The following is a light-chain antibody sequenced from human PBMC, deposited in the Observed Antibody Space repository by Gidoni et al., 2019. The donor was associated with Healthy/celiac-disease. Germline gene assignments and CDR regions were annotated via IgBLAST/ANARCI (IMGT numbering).Light chain of an antibody. Sequence: QTVVTQEPSFSVSPGGTVTLTCGLSSGSVSTSYYPSWYQQTPGQASRTLIYRTNTRSSGVPDRFSGSILGNKAALTITGAQADDESDYYCVLYMGSGIWVFGGGTKLTVL. CDR3: VLYMGSGIWV. J-gene: IGLJ3*02. CDR2: RTN. CDR1: SGSVSTSYY. V-gene: IGLV8-61*01.